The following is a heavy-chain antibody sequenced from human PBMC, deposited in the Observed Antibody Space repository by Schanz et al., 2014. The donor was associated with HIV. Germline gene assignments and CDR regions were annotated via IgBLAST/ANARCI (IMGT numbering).Heavy chain of an antibody. CDR3: ARAGVTDLFDH. CDR2: IWYDGSNK. D-gene: IGHD2-21*02. J-gene: IGHJ4*02. V-gene: IGHV3-33*08. CDR1: GFTFSTYG. Sequence: VQLLESGGGLVQPGGSLRLSCAASGFTFSTYGMHWVRQAPGKGLEWVAVIWYDGSNKDYADSVKGRFTISRDKAKNSLYLQMNSLRDEDTAVYYCARAGVTDLFDHWGQGTLVTVSS.